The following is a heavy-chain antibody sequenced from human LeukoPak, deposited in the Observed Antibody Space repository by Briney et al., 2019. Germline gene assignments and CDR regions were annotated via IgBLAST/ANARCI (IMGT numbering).Heavy chain of an antibody. CDR2: MYYSGST. J-gene: IGHJ4*02. D-gene: IGHD3-9*01. Sequence: SETLSLTCTVSNGSISSRSYYWGWIRQSPGKGLEWIGSMYYSGSTYYKRSLKSRVTISVDTSKNQFSLKLSSVTAADTAVYYCARRGRRYFDWAIRGGPFDYWGQGTLVTVSS. CDR1: NGSISSRSYY. V-gene: IGHV4-39*07. CDR3: ARRGRRYFDWAIRGGPFDY.